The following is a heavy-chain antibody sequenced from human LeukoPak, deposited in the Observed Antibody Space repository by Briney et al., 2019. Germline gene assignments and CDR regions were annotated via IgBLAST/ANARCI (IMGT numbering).Heavy chain of an antibody. V-gene: IGHV3-30*18. J-gene: IGHJ4*02. D-gene: IGHD3-9*01. CDR3: AKGDFLGYYDSIDF. CDR1: GFTFSSYG. Sequence: GGSLRLSCAASGFTFSSYGMHWVRQAPGKGLEWVAVISFEGRNKYYADSVKGRFTISRDNSKNMLYLEMNSLRAEDTAVYYCAKGDFLGYYDSIDFWGQGTLVTVSS. CDR2: ISFEGRNK.